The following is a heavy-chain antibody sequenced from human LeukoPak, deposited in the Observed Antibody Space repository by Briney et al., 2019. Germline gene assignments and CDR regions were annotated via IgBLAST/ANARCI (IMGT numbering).Heavy chain of an antibody. CDR3: ARVPRRGYSYASY. D-gene: IGHD5-18*01. V-gene: IGHV1-18*01. CDR2: ISAYNGNT. J-gene: IGHJ4*02. CDR1: GYTFTSYG. Sequence: ASVTVSFKASGYTFTSYGISGVRQARGQGGAGMGWISAYNGNTNYAQKLQGRVTMTTDTSTSTAYMELRSLRSDDTAVYYCARVPRRGYSYASYWGQGTLVTVSS.